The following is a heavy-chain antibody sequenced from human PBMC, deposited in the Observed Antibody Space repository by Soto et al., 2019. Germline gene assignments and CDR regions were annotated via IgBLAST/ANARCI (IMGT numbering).Heavy chain of an antibody. J-gene: IGHJ5*02. Sequence: SETLSLTCTVSGGSVSSGSYYWSWIRQPPGKGLEWIGYIYYSGSTNYNPSLKSRVTISVDTSKNQFSLKLSSVTAGDTAVYYCARSIGYCSSTSCYTGGWFDPWGQGTLVTVSS. CDR1: GGSVSSGSYY. D-gene: IGHD2-2*02. CDR2: IYYSGST. V-gene: IGHV4-61*01. CDR3: ARSIGYCSSTSCYTGGWFDP.